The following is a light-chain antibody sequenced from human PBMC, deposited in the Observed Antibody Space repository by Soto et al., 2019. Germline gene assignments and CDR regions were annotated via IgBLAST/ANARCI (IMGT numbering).Light chain of an antibody. V-gene: IGKV3-11*01. J-gene: IGKJ5*01. CDR1: QSVSSR. CDR3: QQRYYWQVT. Sequence: EIVLTQSPVTLSLSPGARATLSCRASQSVSSRLAWYQHKPGQAPRLLIYDVSNRATGIPARFSGSGSGTDFTLTISILEPEDFAVYYCQQRYYWQVTFGQGTRLEIK. CDR2: DVS.